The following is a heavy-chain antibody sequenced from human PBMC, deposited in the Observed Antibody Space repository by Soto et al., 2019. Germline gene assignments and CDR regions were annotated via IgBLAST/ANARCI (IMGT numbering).Heavy chain of an antibody. CDR2: ISAYNGNT. D-gene: IGHD2-15*01. J-gene: IGHJ6*02. CDR3: AREGSCYSSGCYYYGMDV. Sequence: ASVKVSCKASGYTFTSYGISWVRQAPGQGLEWMGWISAYNGNTNYAQKLQGRVTMTTDTSTSTAYMELRSLRSDDTAVYYCAREGSCYSSGCYYYGMDVWCQGTTVTVSS. V-gene: IGHV1-18*01. CDR1: GYTFTSYG.